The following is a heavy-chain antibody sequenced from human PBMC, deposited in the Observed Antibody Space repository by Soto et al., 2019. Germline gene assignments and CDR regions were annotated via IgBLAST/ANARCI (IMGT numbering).Heavy chain of an antibody. V-gene: IGHV3-7*01. J-gene: IGHJ6*02. CDR1: GFTFSSYW. D-gene: IGHD6-13*01. CDR3: AGHGGRGSSWYYYYYGMDV. CDR2: IKQDGSEK. Sequence: GGSLRLSCAASGFTFSSYWMSWVRQAPGKGLEWVANIKQDGSEKYYVDSVKGRFTISRDNAKNSLYLQMNSLRAEDPAVYYCAGHGGRGSSWYYYYYGMDVWGQGTTVTVSS.